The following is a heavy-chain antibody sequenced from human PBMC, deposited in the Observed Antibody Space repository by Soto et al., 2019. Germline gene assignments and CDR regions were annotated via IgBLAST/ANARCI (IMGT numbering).Heavy chain of an antibody. D-gene: IGHD1-1*01. J-gene: IGHJ4*02. CDR2: IYYRGDT. Sequence: SETLSLTCTVSGGSITSGGYYWSWIRQHPAKGLEWIGYIYYRGDTYYNPSLKGRVTMSVDTSKNHFSLKLSSVTAADTAMYYCARGGNDGPRDYFNYWGQGTLVTVSS. V-gene: IGHV4-31*03. CDR3: ARGGNDGPRDYFNY. CDR1: GGSITSGGYY.